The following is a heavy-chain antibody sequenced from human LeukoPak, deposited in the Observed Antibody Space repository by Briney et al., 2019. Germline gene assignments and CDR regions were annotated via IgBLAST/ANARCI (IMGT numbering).Heavy chain of an antibody. CDR2: IYSGGST. D-gene: IGHD1-1*01. CDR1: GFTVSSNY. J-gene: IGHJ4*02. V-gene: IGHV3-53*01. CDR3: ARGRSTTGPPGVYFDY. Sequence: GGSLRLSCAASGFTVSSNYMSWVRQAPGKGLEWVSVIYSGGSTYYADSVKGRFTISRDNSKNTLYLQMNSLRAEDTAVYYCARGRSTTGPPGVYFDYWGQGTLVTVSS.